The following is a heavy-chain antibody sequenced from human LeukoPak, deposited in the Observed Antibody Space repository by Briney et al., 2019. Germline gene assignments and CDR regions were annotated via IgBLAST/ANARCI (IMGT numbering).Heavy chain of an antibody. Sequence: PSETLSLTCAVYGGSFSGYYWSWIRQPPGKGLEWIGTVYYSGSTYYNPSLKSRLTISVDTSKNQFSLNLSSVTAAGTAVYYCARSGTTVTTRRFDYWGQGALVTVTS. D-gene: IGHD4-17*01. CDR2: VYYSGST. J-gene: IGHJ4*02. CDR3: ARSGTTVTTRRFDY. CDR1: GGSFSGYY. V-gene: IGHV4-34*01.